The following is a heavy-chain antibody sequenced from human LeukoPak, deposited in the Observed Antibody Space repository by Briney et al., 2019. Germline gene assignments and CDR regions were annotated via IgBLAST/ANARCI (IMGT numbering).Heavy chain of an antibody. CDR3: ARTYCRGGSCHFDY. D-gene: IGHD2-15*01. CDR1: DGSISSYY. V-gene: IGHV4-4*07. J-gene: IGHJ4*02. CDR2: MYTSGST. Sequence: SETLSLTCTVSDGSISSYYWSWIRQPAGKGLEWIGRMYTSGSTDSNPSLKSRVTISVDTSKNQISLKLSSVTAADTAVYYCARTYCRGGSCHFDYWGQGTLVTVSS.